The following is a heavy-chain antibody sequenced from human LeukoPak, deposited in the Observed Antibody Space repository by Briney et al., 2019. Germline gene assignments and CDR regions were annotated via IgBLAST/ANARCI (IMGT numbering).Heavy chain of an antibody. CDR2: MNPNSGNT. V-gene: IGHV1-8*01. J-gene: IGHJ4*02. CDR1: GYTFTSYD. D-gene: IGHD1-26*01. CDR3: ARSSVGARRRIDY. Sequence: ASVKVSCKASGYTFTSYDINWVRQATGQGLEWMGWMNPNSGNTGYAQKFQGRVTMTRSASINTAYMELSSLTSGDTAVYYCARSSVGARRRIDYWGQGTLVTVSS.